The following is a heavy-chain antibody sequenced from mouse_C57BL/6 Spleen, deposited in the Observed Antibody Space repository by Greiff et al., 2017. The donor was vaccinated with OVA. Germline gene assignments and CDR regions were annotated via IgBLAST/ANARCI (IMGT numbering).Heavy chain of an antibody. CDR3: ARQRDDYDVRYFDV. Sequence: EVQLVESGGGLVQPGGSLKLSCAASGFTFSDYYMYWVRQTPEKRLEWVAYISNGGGSTYYPDTVKGRFTISRDNAKNTLYLQMSRLKSEDTAMYYCARQRDDYDVRYFDVWGTGTTVTVSS. D-gene: IGHD2-4*01. CDR2: ISNGGGST. J-gene: IGHJ1*03. CDR1: GFTFSDYY. V-gene: IGHV5-12*01.